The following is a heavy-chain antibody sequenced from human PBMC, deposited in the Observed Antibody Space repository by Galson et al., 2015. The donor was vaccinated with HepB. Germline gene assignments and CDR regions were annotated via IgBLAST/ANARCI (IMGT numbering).Heavy chain of an antibody. J-gene: IGHJ5*02. D-gene: IGHD3-3*01. CDR3: ARDTAITIFGVVTTNWFDP. Sequence: LRLSCAASGFTFSSYWMHWVRQAPGKGLVWVSRINSDGSSTSYADSVKGRFTVSRDNAKNTLYLQMNSLRAEDTAVYYCARDTAITIFGVVTTNWFDPWGQGTLVTVSS. V-gene: IGHV3-74*01. CDR2: INSDGSST. CDR1: GFTFSSYW.